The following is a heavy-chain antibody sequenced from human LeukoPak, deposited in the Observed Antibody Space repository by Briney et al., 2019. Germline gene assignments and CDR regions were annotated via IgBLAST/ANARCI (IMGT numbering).Heavy chain of an antibody. CDR3: ARGLSSGWYVLIY. D-gene: IGHD6-19*01. J-gene: IGHJ4*02. V-gene: IGHV3-21*01. CDR1: GFTFSSSS. Sequence: GGSLRLSCAASGFTFSSSSMRWVRQAPGKGLEWVSSIVTSSNYIYYADSVRGRFTISRDNAKNSLYLQMNSLRAEDTAEYYCARGLSSGWYVLIYWGQGALVTVSS. CDR2: IVTSSNYI.